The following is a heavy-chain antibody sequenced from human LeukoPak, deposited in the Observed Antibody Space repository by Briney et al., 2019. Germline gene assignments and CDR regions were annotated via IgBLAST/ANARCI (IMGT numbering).Heavy chain of an antibody. V-gene: IGHV3-74*01. CDR3: ARASDSSGYYDY. CDR1: GFTFSNYW. CDR2: INSDGSSR. D-gene: IGHD3-22*01. J-gene: IGHJ4*02. Sequence: GGSLRLSCAASGFTFSNYWMHWVRLVPGKGLVWVSRINSDGSSRHYADSVKGRSTISRDNAKNSLYLQMNSLRAEDTAVYYCARASDSSGYYDYWGQGTLVTVSS.